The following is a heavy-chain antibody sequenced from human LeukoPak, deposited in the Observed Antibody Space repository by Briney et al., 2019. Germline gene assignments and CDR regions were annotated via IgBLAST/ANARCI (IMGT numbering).Heavy chain of an antibody. D-gene: IGHD3-3*02. CDR2: IYHSGST. J-gene: IGHJ4*02. CDR1: GYSISSGYY. V-gene: IGHV4-38-2*02. Sequence: PSETLSLTCTVSGYSISSGYYWGWIRQPPGKGLEWIGSIYHSGSTYYNPSLKSRVTISVDTSKNQFSLKLSSVTAADTAVYYCARNHFWSGGGDYWGQGTLVTVSS. CDR3: ARNHFWSGGGDY.